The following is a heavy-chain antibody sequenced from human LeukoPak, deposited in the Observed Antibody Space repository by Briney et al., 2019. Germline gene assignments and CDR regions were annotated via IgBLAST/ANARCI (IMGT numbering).Heavy chain of an antibody. V-gene: IGHV3-23*01. D-gene: IGHD5-24*01. Sequence: GGSLRLSCVGSGFSFSTYDMGWVRQTPGKGLEWVSAISTTGGYTEDADSVKGRFTISRDNSQNTLSLQMHRLRAEDTAVYYCAKKPATIGCPFDIWGQGTLVTVSP. J-gene: IGHJ4*02. CDR3: AKKPATIGCPFDI. CDR2: ISTTGGYT. CDR1: GFSFSTYD.